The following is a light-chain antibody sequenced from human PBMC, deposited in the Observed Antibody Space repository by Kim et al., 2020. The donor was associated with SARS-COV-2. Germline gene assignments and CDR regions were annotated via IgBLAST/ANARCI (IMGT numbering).Light chain of an antibody. V-gene: IGLV3-1*01. J-gene: IGLJ2*01. Sequence: VSQGQTASITCSGDKLGDKYACWYQQKPGQSPVLVIYQDSKRPSGIPERFSGSNSGNTATLTISGTQAMDETDYYCQAWDSSTVVFGGGTQLTVL. CDR2: QDS. CDR3: QAWDSSTVV. CDR1: KLGDKY.